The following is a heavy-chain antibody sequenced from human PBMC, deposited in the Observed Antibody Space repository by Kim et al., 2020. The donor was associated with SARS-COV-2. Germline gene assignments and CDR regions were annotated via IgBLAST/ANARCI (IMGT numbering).Heavy chain of an antibody. D-gene: IGHD4-17*01. CDR3: ARVMTTVTTVQFDY. J-gene: IGHJ4*02. Sequence: NPSLKSRVTISVDTSKNQFSLKLSSVTAADTAVYYCARVMTTVTTVQFDYWGQGTLVTVSS. V-gene: IGHV4-39*07.